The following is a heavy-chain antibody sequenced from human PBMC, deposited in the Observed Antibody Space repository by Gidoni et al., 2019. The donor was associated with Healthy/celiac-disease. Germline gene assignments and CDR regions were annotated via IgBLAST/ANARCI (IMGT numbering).Heavy chain of an antibody. CDR2: IWYDGSNK. V-gene: IGHV3-33*01. J-gene: IGHJ4*02. D-gene: IGHD6-19*01. CDR1: GFTFSSYG. Sequence: QVQLVESGGGVVQPGRSLRLSCAASGFTFSSYGMHWVRQAPGKGLEWVAVIWYDGSNKYYADSVKGRFTISRDNSKNTLYLQMNSLRAEDTAVYYCAREYSSGWSNWDPLAFYWGQGTLVTVSS. CDR3: AREYSSGWSNWDPLAFY.